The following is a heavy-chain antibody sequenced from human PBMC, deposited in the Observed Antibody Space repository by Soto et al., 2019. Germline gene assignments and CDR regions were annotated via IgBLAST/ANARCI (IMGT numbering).Heavy chain of an antibody. CDR1: GFTFSSYT. Sequence: EVQLVESGGGLVKPGGSLRLSCAASGFTFSSYTMNWVRQAPGKGLEWVSSISSRSDYIYNADSVKGRFAISRDNAKNSLYLQMNSLRPEDTAVYYCAKTRERNFDWLLIDYWGQGTLVTVSS. CDR3: AKTRERNFDWLLIDY. CDR2: ISSRSDYI. V-gene: IGHV3-21*02. J-gene: IGHJ4*02. D-gene: IGHD3-9*01.